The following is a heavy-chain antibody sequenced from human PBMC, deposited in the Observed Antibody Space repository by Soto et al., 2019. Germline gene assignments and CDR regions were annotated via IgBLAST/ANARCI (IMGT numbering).Heavy chain of an antibody. D-gene: IGHD1-20*01. J-gene: IGHJ5*02. CDR3: AKDITSRVNWFDP. CDR1: GFTFSNYG. Sequence: GALRLSCAASGFTFSNYGMHWVRQAPGKGLEWVAVISYDGSYKSYADSVKGRFTISRDSSKNTLYLQMNSLRAEDTAVYYCAKDITSRVNWFDPWGQGTLVTVSS. V-gene: IGHV3-30*18. CDR2: ISYDGSYK.